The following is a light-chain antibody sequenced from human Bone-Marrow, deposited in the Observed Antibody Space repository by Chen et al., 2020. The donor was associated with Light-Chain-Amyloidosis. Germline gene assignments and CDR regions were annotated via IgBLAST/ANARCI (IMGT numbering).Light chain of an antibody. CDR2: DDR. J-gene: IGLJ3*02. V-gene: IGLV3-21*02. CDR3: QVWDRSSDRPV. CDR1: NIGSTS. Sequence: SYVLTQPSSVSVAPGQTATIACGGNNIGSTSLHWYQQPPGQAPLLVVYDDRDRPSGIPERLSGSNSGKPATLAISRVEAGDEADYYCQVWDRSSDRPVFGGGTKLTVL.